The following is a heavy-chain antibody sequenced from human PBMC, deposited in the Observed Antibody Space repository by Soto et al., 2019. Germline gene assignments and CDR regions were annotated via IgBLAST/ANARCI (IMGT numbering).Heavy chain of an antibody. J-gene: IGHJ4*02. CDR2: INTYSDRT. Sequence: ASVKVSCKASGYTFINYGISWVRQAPGQGLEWLGWINTYSDRTNYAQEFQGRVSMTTEKSTSTVYMELRSLRSGDTALYYCARDYTGRGYFDHWGQGSLVTVYS. CDR3: ARDYTGRGYFDH. CDR1: GYTFINYG. V-gene: IGHV1-18*04. D-gene: IGHD2-8*02.